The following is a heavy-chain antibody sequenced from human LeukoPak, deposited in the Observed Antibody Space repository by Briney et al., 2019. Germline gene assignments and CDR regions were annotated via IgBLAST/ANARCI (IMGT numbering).Heavy chain of an antibody. CDR3: ATSGLSRFGF. CDR2: INPNSGNT. Sequence: GASVKVSCKASGYTFTSYGISWVRQAPGQGLEWMGWINPNSGNTGYAQKFQGRVTITRNTSISTAYMELSSLRAEDTAVYYCATSGLSRFGFWGQGTLVTVSS. V-gene: IGHV1-8*03. D-gene: IGHD2/OR15-2a*01. CDR1: GYTFTSYG. J-gene: IGHJ4*02.